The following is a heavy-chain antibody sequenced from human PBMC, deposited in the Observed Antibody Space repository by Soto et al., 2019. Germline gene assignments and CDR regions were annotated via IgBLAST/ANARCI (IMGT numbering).Heavy chain of an antibody. CDR1: GFLFSSYW. J-gene: IGHJ6*03. CDR2: IKSDGRST. CDR3: VREYYYYYMDV. V-gene: IGHV3-74*01. Sequence: GGSLRLSCAASGFLFSSYWMHWVRQAPGKGLVWVSRIKSDGRSTSYADSVKGRFTISRDNAKNTLYLQMNSLRAEDTAVYYCVREYYYYYMDVWGKGTTVTVSS.